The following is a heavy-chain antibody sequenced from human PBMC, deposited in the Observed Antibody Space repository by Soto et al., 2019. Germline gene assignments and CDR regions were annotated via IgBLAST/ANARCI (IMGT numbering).Heavy chain of an antibody. D-gene: IGHD6-19*01. CDR3: TRNLHGYTSGLRFDP. Sequence: GGSLRLSCTASGFTFGDYAMSWFRQAPGKGLEWVGFIRSKAYGGTTECAAAVKGRFTISRDDSKSIAYLQMNSLKTEDTAVYYCTRNLHGYTSGLRFDPWGPGTLVTVSS. V-gene: IGHV3-49*03. CDR1: GFTFGDYA. J-gene: IGHJ5*02. CDR2: IRSKAYGGTT.